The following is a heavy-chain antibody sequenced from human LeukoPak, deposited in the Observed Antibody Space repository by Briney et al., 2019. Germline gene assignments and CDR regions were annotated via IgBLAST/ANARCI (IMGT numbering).Heavy chain of an antibody. V-gene: IGHV4-4*02. CDR2: IYHSGST. CDR1: GGSISSSNW. J-gene: IGHJ4*02. Sequence: SETLSLTCAVSGGSISSSNWWSWVRQPPGKGLEWIGEIYHSGSTNYNPSLKSRVTISGDTSKNQFSLKLSSVTAADTAVYYCARETGELPYYSDYWGQGTLVTVSS. D-gene: IGHD3-10*01. CDR3: ARETGELPYYSDY.